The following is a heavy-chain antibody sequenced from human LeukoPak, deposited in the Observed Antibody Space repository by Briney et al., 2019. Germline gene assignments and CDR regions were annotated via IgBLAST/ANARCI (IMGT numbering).Heavy chain of an antibody. Sequence: GASVKVSCKASGYTFTSYGISWVRQAPGQGREWMGWISAYNGNTNYAQKLQGRVTMTTDTSTTTAYMELRSLRSDDTAVYYCARIDTNSGSYFTVFDYWGQGTLVTVSS. V-gene: IGHV1-18*01. D-gene: IGHD1-26*01. CDR1: GYTFTSYG. CDR3: ARIDTNSGSYFTVFDY. CDR2: ISAYNGNT. J-gene: IGHJ4*02.